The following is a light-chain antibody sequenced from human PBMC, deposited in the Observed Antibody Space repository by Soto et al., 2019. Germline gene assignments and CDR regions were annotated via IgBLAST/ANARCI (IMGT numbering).Light chain of an antibody. V-gene: IGKV1-12*01. Sequence: DVLMTQSPSSVSASVGDRVSITCRASQGISGWLAWYQQKPWKAPKLLSYAASSLQSGVPSRFSGSGSGTDFTLTINTLQPEALATDYCQQVHIFTRTFGGGTKVEIK. J-gene: IGKJ4*01. CDR2: AAS. CDR3: QQVHIFTRT. CDR1: QGISGW.